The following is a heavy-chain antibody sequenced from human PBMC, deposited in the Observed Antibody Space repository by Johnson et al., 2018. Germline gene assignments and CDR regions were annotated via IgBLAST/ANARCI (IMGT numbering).Heavy chain of an antibody. Sequence: VQLVQSGGGLVKPGGSLRLSCAASGFTFSRYSMNWVRQAPGKGLEWVSSISSSTSYIYSADSVKGRFTISRDNVKNSLYVQMNSLRAEDTAWYYCARGREGPYDFWSGYWHVWGQGTTVTVSS. CDR1: GFTFSRYS. V-gene: IGHV3-21*01. J-gene: IGHJ6*02. CDR3: ARGREGPYDFWSGYWHV. D-gene: IGHD3-3*01. CDR2: ISSSTSYI.